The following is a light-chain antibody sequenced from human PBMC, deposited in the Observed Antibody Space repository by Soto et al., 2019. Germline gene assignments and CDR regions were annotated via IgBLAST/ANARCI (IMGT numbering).Light chain of an antibody. CDR3: QQCGDSPTWT. CDR1: QTISSTY. CDR2: GAS. J-gene: IGKJ1*01. V-gene: IGKV3-20*01. Sequence: EIVLAQSPGTRSLSPGDRATLSCRASQTISSTYLVRNRQKPGPSPRPLIYGASTRATGIPDRFSGSGSGTDLTLTISRLESEDFAVYYCQQCGDSPTWTFGQGTKVDIK.